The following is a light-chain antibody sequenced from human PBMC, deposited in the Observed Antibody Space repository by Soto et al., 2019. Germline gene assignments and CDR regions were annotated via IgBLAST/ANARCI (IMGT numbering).Light chain of an antibody. CDR3: PDYSPYSWT. V-gene: IGKV1-33*01. CDR2: DAS. J-gene: IGKJ1*01. CDR1: QDIDQF. Sequence: DIQMTQSPSSLSASVGDSVTITCQASQDIDQFLNWFQQKPGKAPKLLIYDASNLETGVPSRFSERGSGKEFTLNISSLQADDFATYYCPDYSPYSWTFGLGTKVDI.